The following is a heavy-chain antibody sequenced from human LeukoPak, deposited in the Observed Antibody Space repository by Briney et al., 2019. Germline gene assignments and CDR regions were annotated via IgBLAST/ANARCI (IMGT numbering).Heavy chain of an antibody. Sequence: GGSLRLSCAASGFTFSSYSINWVRQAPGKGLEWVSFISGSGSYKYYADSVKGRFTISRDNAKNSLYLQMNSLRAEDTAVYYCARGGSSWYYFDYWGQGTLVTVSS. CDR1: GFTFSSYS. J-gene: IGHJ4*02. CDR3: ARGGSSWYYFDY. CDR2: ISGSGSYK. V-gene: IGHV3-21*01. D-gene: IGHD6-13*01.